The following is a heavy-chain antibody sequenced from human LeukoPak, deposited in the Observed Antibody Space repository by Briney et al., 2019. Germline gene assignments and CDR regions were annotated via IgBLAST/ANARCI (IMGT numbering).Heavy chain of an antibody. CDR2: ISYDGSNK. V-gene: IGHV3-30*18. J-gene: IGHJ4*02. Sequence: PGGSLRLSCAASGFTFSSYGMHWVRQAPGKGLEWVAVISYDGSNKYYADSVKGRFTISRDNSKNTLYLQMNSLRAEDTAVYYCAKDRGDCSGGSCYGFDYWGQGTLVIVSS. CDR3: AKDRGDCSGGSCYGFDY. CDR1: GFTFSSYG. D-gene: IGHD2-15*01.